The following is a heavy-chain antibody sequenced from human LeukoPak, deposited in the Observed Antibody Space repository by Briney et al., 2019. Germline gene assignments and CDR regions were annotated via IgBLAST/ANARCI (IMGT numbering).Heavy chain of an antibody. CDR3: ARRTFPNDAFDI. J-gene: IGHJ3*02. CDR1: GFTFSSYE. D-gene: IGHD1-7*01. Sequence: PGGSLRLSCAASGFTFSSYEMNWVRQAPGKGLEWVSYISSSGSTIYYADSVKGRFTISRDNAKNSLYLQMNSLRAEDTAVYYCARRTFPNDAFDIWGQGTMVTVSS. CDR2: ISSSGSTI. V-gene: IGHV3-48*03.